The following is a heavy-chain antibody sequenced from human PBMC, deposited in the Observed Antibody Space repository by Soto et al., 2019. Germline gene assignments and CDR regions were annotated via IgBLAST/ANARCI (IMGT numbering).Heavy chain of an antibody. D-gene: IGHD4-4*01. V-gene: IGHV4-30-4*01. CDR3: ARVGPRNYPLPYFDY. CDR2: IYSGGST. J-gene: IGHJ4*02. Sequence: QVQLQESGPGLVKPSQTLSLTCTVSGGSMSSGDYYWNWIRQPPGKGLEWIGNIYSGGSTSYNPSLQSRLAISIDTSKNQFPLKLTSVTAADTAVYYCARVGPRNYPLPYFDYWGQGTLVTVSS. CDR1: GGSMSSGDYY.